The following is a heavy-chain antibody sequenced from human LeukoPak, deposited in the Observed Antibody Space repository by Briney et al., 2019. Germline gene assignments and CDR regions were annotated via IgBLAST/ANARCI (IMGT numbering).Heavy chain of an antibody. V-gene: IGHV4-34*01. CDR3: ARDNGKSSGWYGVDY. D-gene: IGHD6-19*01. CDR1: GGSFSGYY. Sequence: PSETLSLTCAVYGGSFSGYYWSWIRQPPGKGLEWIGEINHSGSTNYNPSLKSRVTISVDTSKNQFSLKLSSVTAADTAVYYCARDNGKSSGWYGVDYWGQGTLVTVSS. CDR2: INHSGST. J-gene: IGHJ4*02.